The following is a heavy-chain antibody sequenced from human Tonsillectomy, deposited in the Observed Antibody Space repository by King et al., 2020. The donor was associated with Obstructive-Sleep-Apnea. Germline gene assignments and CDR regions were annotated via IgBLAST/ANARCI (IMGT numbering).Heavy chain of an antibody. CDR3: ARGNPHISGSYYDS. D-gene: IGHD3-10*01. CDR2: LYQSGTS. V-gene: IGHV4-38-2*02. CDR1: GYSISRCYY. Sequence: VQLQESGPGLVKPSETLSLTCIVSGYSISRCYYWGCIRQSPGRGLEGLGSLYQSGTSYYNPSLKSRVSTSVDTSKNQFFLTMKSVTAADTAVYFCARGNPHISGSYYDSWGQGTLVTVSS. J-gene: IGHJ5*01.